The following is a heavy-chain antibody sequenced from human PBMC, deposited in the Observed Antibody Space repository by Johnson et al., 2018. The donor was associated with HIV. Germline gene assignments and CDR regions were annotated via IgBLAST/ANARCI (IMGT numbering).Heavy chain of an antibody. Sequence: VQLVESGGGVVQPGGSLRLSCTVAGFRFDDYGMSWVRQAPGKGLEWISTINWNVGRTGYVDSLKGRFTISRDNAKNSLYLQMNSLRAEDTALYYCAKDSGRGVTDAFDIWGQGTMVTVSS. J-gene: IGHJ3*02. CDR3: AKDSGRGVTDAFDI. D-gene: IGHD3-10*01. CDR2: INWNVGRT. CDR1: GFRFDDYG. V-gene: IGHV3-20*04.